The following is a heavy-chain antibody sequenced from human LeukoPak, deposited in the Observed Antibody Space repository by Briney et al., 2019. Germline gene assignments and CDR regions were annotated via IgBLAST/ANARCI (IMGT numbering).Heavy chain of an antibody. D-gene: IGHD2-2*01. Sequence: GGSLRLSCAASGFTVSSNYMSWVRQAPGKRLEWVSVIYSGGSTYYADSVTGRFTISRDNSKNTLYLQMNSLRAEDTAVYYCARALGYCSSTSCSYYMDVWGKGTTVTVSS. CDR3: ARALGYCSSTSCSYYMDV. CDR1: GFTVSSNY. CDR2: IYSGGST. V-gene: IGHV3-66*02. J-gene: IGHJ6*03.